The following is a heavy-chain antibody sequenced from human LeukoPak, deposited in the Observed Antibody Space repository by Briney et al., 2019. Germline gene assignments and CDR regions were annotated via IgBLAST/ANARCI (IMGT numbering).Heavy chain of an antibody. CDR3: ASSAYDSSALDY. CDR1: GFTVNSNY. Sequence: PGGSLRLSCAASGFTVNSNYMSWVRQAPGKGLEWVSVIYSGGSTYYADSVKGRFTISRDNSKNTLYLQMNSLRAEDTAVYYCASSAYDSSALDYWGQGTLVTVSS. D-gene: IGHD3-22*01. CDR2: IYSGGST. J-gene: IGHJ4*02. V-gene: IGHV3-66*01.